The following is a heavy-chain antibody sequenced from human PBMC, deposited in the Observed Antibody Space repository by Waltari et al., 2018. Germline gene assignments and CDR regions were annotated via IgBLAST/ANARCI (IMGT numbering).Heavy chain of an antibody. Sequence: QVQLVQSGDEGKKPGASGKVSCKASGYTFTSYAMHWVRQAPGQRLEGMELINAGNGNTKDSQKFQVRVTLTRDTSASTSYMELSSLRSEDTAVYYCARDLVREWGQGTLVTVSS. CDR1: GYTFTSYA. V-gene: IGHV1-3*01. D-gene: IGHD2-2*01. J-gene: IGHJ4*02. CDR3: ARDLVRE. CDR2: INAGNGNT.